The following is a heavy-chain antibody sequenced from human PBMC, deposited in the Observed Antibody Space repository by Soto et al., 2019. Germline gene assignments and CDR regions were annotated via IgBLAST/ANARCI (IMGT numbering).Heavy chain of an antibody. J-gene: IGHJ6*03. CDR3: AKDQDYIFAADMDV. Sequence: GGSLRLSCAASGFTFSSYAMSWVRQAPGKGLEWVSAISGSGGSTYYADSVKGRFTISRDNSKNTRYLQMNSLRAEDTAVYYCAKDQDYIFAADMDVWGKGTTVTVSS. CDR2: ISGSGGST. V-gene: IGHV3-23*01. D-gene: IGHD3-3*02. CDR1: GFTFSSYA.